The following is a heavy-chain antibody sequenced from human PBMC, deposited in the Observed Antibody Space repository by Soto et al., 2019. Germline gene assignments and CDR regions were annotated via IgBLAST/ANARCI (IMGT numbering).Heavy chain of an antibody. CDR1: GFTVSNNY. V-gene: IGHV3-53*01. D-gene: IGHD3-10*01. J-gene: IGHJ4*02. Sequence: EVQLVESGGGLIQPGGSLRLSCAVSGFTVSNNYMSWVRQAPGKGLEGVSVIYSGGYTAYGDSVKGRFTISRDNSKNTLYLKKHGRGPDDPAVYYWATQPGGGGYWGQGTLVTVSS. CDR2: IYSGGYT. CDR3: ATQPGGGGY.